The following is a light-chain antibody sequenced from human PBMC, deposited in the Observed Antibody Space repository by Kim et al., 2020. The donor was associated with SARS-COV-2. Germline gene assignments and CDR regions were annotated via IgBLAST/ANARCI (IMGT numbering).Light chain of an antibody. Sequence: EIVMTQCPATLSVSPGERATLSCRAGQSVRSSLAWYHQKPGQTPRLLIYAASTRATGVPARFSGSGSGTEFTLTIRSLQSEDFAVYYCQQYDDWPITFGQGTRLEIK. CDR3: QQYDDWPIT. CDR1: QSVRSS. V-gene: IGKV3-15*01. J-gene: IGKJ5*01. CDR2: AAS.